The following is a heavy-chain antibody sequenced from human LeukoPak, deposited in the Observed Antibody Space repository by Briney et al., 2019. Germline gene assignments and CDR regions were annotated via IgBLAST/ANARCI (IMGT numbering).Heavy chain of an antibody. CDR2: ISCSGDAR. J-gene: IGHJ5*02. Sequence: GGSLRLSCTGSGFTFSSYAMTWVRQAPGKGLEWVSTISCSGDARYYADSVKGRFTISRDNPINTLYLQMSSLRAEDTALYYCAKERFRALDPWGQGTLVSVAS. V-gene: IGHV3-23*01. CDR3: AKERFRALDP. CDR1: GFTFSSYA. D-gene: IGHD3-3*01.